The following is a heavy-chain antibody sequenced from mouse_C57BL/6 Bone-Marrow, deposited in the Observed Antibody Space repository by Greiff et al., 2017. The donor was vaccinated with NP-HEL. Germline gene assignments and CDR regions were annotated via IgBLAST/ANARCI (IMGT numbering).Heavy chain of an antibody. CDR2: IDPEDGET. CDR3: ATGLLRYFDV. Sequence: VQLQQSGAELVKPGASVKLSCTASGFNIKDYYMHWVKQRTEQGLEWIGRIDPEDGETKYAPKFQGKATLTADTSSNTAYLQLSSLTSEATAVYYSATGLLRYFDVWGTGTTVTVSS. V-gene: IGHV14-2*01. CDR1: GFNIKDYY. J-gene: IGHJ1*03. D-gene: IGHD1-1*01.